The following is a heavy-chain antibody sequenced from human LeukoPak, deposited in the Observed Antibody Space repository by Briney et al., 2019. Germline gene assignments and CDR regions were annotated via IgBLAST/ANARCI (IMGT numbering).Heavy chain of an antibody. V-gene: IGHV3-7*01. CDR2: IKPDGSET. Sequence: PGGSLRLSCEASGFTFSTHWMSWVRQAPGKGLEWVANIKPDGSETYYVGSVRGRFTISRDNAKNSLYLQMNTLRPEDTAVYYCARERQNKDFWSGGDYWGQGTLVTVSS. CDR3: ARERQNKDFWSGGDY. D-gene: IGHD3-3*01. J-gene: IGHJ4*02. CDR1: GFTFSTHW.